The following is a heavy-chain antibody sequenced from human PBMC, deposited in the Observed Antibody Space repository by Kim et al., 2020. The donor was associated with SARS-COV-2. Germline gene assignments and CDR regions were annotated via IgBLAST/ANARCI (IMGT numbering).Heavy chain of an antibody. CDR3: ARGVAGMSYFDY. Sequence: TADADSLKGRFTISRDNDKNTVHLEMNSLRGDDTAVYYCARGVAGMSYFDYWGQGSLVTVSS. J-gene: IGHJ4*02. D-gene: IGHD6-19*01. V-gene: IGHV3-74*01. CDR2: T.